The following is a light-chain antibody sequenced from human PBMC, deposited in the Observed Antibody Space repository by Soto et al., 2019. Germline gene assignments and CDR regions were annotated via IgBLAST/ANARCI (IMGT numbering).Light chain of an antibody. J-gene: IGKJ4*01. CDR1: QSVSSY. CDR3: QQRINWV. Sequence: MVFTQSLATLSMSPGERATLSCRASQSVSSYLAWYQQKPGQAPRLLIYDASNRATGIPARFSGSGSGTDFTLTISSLEPEDFAVYYCQQRINWVFGGGTKVDI. V-gene: IGKV3-11*01. CDR2: DAS.